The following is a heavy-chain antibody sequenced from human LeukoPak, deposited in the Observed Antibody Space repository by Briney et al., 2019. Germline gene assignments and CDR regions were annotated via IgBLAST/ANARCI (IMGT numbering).Heavy chain of an antibody. V-gene: IGHV3-33*01. CDR1: GFTFSSYG. CDR2: IWYDGSNN. Sequence: GGSLRLSCAASGFTFSSYGMHWVRQAPGKGLEWVAVIWYDGSNNYYADSVKGRFTISRDNSKNTLYLQMNSLRAEDTAVYYCARDLPRTSSGDYWGQGTLVSVS. CDR3: ARDLPRTSSGDY. D-gene: IGHD2-2*01. J-gene: IGHJ4*02.